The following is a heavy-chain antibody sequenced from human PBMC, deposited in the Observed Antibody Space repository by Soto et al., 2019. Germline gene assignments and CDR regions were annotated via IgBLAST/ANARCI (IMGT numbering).Heavy chain of an antibody. V-gene: IGHV4-39*01. Sequence: QLRLQESGPGLVKPSGTLSLTCTVSGDSITSRDFYWGWIRRPPGQGLEWVGTISHSGDTFYNPPLKHRLTMSLDAFKHQFSMRLTYVTAASAAVYFCARQMCGQIPYFGLLWAVTAWGDGTQFTVSS. J-gene: IGHJ4*01. D-gene: IGHD2-21*02. CDR1: GDSITSRDFY. CDR2: ISHSGDT. CDR3: ARQMCGQIPYFGLLWAVTA.